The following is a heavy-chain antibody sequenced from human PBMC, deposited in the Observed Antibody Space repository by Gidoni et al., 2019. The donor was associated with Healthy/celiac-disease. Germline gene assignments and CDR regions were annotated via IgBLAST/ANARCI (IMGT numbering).Heavy chain of an antibody. CDR1: GFTFCGYA. Sequence: QVQLVESGGGVVQPGRSLRLSCAASGFTFCGYAMNWVRQAPGKGLEWVAVISYDGSNKYYADSVKGRFTISRDNSKNTLYLQMNSLRAEDTAVYYCARALGIVGATTGVYYGMDVWGQGTTVTVSS. CDR3: ARALGIVGATTGVYYGMDV. V-gene: IGHV3-30*01. CDR2: ISYDGSNK. D-gene: IGHD1-26*01. J-gene: IGHJ6*02.